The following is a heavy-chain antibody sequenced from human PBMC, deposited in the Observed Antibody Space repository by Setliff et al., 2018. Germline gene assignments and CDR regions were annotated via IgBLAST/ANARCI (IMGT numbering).Heavy chain of an antibody. CDR1: GYSISSGYY. V-gene: IGHV4-38-2*01. J-gene: IGHJ5*02. CDR2: IYHSGNT. Sequence: PSETLSLTCAVSGYSISSGYYWGWIRQPPGKGLEWIGSIYHSGNTYYNPSLKSRVTISVDTSKNQFSLKLSSVTAADTAVYYCARRNGEKLDPWGQGTLVTVSS. CDR3: ARRNGEKLDP.